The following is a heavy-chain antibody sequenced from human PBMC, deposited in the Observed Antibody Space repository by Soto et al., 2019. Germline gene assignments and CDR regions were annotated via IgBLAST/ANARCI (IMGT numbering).Heavy chain of an antibody. CDR1: GGSFSGYY. D-gene: IGHD6-13*01. CDR2: INHSGST. CDR3: ARELEQLVGYGMDV. J-gene: IGHJ6*02. V-gene: IGHV4-34*01. Sequence: SEILSLTCAVYGGSFSGYYWSWIRQPPGKGLEWIGEINHSGSTNYNPSLKSRVTISVDTSKNQFSLKLSSVTAADTAVYYCARELEQLVGYGMDVWGQGTTVT.